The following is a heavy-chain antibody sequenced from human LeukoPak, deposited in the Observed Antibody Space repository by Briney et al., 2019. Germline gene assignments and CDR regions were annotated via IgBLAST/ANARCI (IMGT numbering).Heavy chain of an antibody. V-gene: IGHV1-18*01. D-gene: IGHD1-26*01. Sequence: GASVKVSCKASGYTFTSYGIGWVRQAPGQGLEWVGWISAYNGNTDYAQKFQGRVTMTTDTSTSTAYMEVRSLRSDDTAVYYCARAYSGSYYYYWGQGTLVTVSS. J-gene: IGHJ4*02. CDR2: ISAYNGNT. CDR3: ARAYSGSYYYY. CDR1: GYTFTSYG.